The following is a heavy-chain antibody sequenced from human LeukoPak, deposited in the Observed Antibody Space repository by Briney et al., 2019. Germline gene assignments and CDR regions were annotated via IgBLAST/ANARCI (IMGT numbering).Heavy chain of an antibody. CDR1: GFTFSSYA. Sequence: GGSLRLSCIASGFTFSSYAMTWVRQAPGKGLEGVSSIFSDSGTSYGDSVKGRFTISRDNSKNTVFLQMDSLRAEDTAIFYCGRDPNGNYVGAFEFWSRGTLVTVSS. CDR3: GRDPNGNYVGAFEF. D-gene: IGHD4-11*01. CDR2: IFSDSGT. V-gene: IGHV3-23*05. J-gene: IGHJ3*01.